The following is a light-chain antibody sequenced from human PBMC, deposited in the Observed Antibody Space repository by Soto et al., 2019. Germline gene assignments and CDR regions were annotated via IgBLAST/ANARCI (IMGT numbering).Light chain of an antibody. CDR2: WAS. Sequence: DIVMTQSPDSLAVSLGERATINCKSSQSVLYSSNNKNYSAWYQKRPGQPPKLPIYWASTRESGVPDRFSGSGSGTDSTLTITSLQAEDVAVYYCQQYESTPPTFGQGTKLEIK. CDR3: QQYESTPPT. J-gene: IGKJ2*01. CDR1: QSVLYSSNNKNY. V-gene: IGKV4-1*01.